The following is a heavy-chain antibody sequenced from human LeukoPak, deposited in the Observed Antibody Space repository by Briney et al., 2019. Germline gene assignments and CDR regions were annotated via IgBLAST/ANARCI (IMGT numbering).Heavy chain of an antibody. D-gene: IGHD2-21*02. CDR2: IRSKRDGGTT. J-gene: IGHJ3*01. CDR1: GFTFSSYL. Sequence: GGSLRLSCAASGFTFSSYLMSWVRQAPGKGLEWVARIRSKRDGGTTDYAAPVKGRFTISRDDSKNTMYLQMNSLKAEDTAVYYCARDWYYAFDFWGQGTMVTVSS. V-gene: IGHV3-15*01. CDR3: ARDWYYAFDF.